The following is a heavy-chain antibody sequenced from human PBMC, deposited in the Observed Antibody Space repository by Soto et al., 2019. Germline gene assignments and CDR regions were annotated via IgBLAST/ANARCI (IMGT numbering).Heavy chain of an antibody. Sequence: SETLSLTCTVSGGSISSGDYYWSWIRQPPGKGLEWIGYIYYSGSTYYNPSLKSRATISVDTSKNQFSLKLSSVTAADTAVYYCDNSDYTVTTSVSFDYWGQGTLVTVYS. CDR3: DNSDYTVTTSVSFDY. CDR1: GGSISSGDYY. D-gene: IGHD4-17*01. V-gene: IGHV4-30-4*01. CDR2: IYYSGST. J-gene: IGHJ4*02.